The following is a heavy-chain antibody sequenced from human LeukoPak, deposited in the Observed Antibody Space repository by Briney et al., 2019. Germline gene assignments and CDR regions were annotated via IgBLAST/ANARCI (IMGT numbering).Heavy chain of an antibody. CDR2: INPNSGGT. D-gene: IGHD5-24*01. CDR3: ARVRDGYNDAYDL. J-gene: IGHJ3*01. CDR1: GYTFTGYY. V-gene: IGHV1-2*02. Sequence: ASVKVSCKASGYTFTGYYMHWVRQAPGQGLEWMGWINPNSGGTNYAQKFQGRVTMTRDTSISTAYMELSSLRSEDTAIYYCARVRDGYNDAYDLWGQGTVVTVPS.